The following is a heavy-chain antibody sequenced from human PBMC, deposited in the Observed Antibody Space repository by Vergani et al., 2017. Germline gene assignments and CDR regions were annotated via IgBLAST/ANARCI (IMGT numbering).Heavy chain of an antibody. CDR3: ASEEYSSSSGAYYYYGMDV. J-gene: IGHJ6*02. CDR1: GGTFSSYA. CDR2: IIPIFGTA. Sequence: QVQLVQSGAEVKKPESSVKVSCKASGGTFSSYAISWVRQAPGQGLEWMGGIIPIFGTANYAQKFQGRVTITADEATSTAYMELSSLRSEDTAVYYCASEEYSSSSGAYYYYGMDVWGQGTTVTVSS. V-gene: IGHV1-69*01. D-gene: IGHD6-6*01.